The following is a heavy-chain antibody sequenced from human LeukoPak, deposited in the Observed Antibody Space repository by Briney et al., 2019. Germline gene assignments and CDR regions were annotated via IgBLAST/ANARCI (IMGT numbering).Heavy chain of an antibody. J-gene: IGHJ4*02. CDR1: GFTFSNYN. V-gene: IGHV3-48*01. CDR3: ARDGSPGEYYFDY. CDR2: ISSSGRTT. D-gene: IGHD1-26*01. Sequence: GGSLRLSCAAPGFTFSNYNMNWVRQAPGKGLEWISYISSSGRTTNYADSVKGRFTISRDNAKNSLYLQMNSLRAEDTAVYYCARDGSPGEYYFDYWGQGTLVTVSS.